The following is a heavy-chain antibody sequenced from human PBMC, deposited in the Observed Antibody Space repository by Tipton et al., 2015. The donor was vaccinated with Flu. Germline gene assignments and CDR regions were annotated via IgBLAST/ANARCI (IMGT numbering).Heavy chain of an antibody. V-gene: IGHV3-66*01. Sequence: SLRLSCAASGFTVSSNYMSWVRQAPGKGLEWASVIYSGGSTYYADSVKGRFTISRDNSKNTLYLQMNSLRAEDTAVYYCARESLYYDSSGYYYYFDYWGQGTLVTVSS. J-gene: IGHJ4*02. CDR3: ARESLYYDSSGYYYYFDY. D-gene: IGHD3-22*01. CDR1: GFTVSSNY. CDR2: IYSGGST.